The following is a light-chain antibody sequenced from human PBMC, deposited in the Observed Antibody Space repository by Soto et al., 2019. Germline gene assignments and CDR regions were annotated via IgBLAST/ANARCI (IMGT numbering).Light chain of an antibody. Sequence: EIVLTQSPATLSLSPGERATLSCRASQSVSSYVAWYQQKPGQAPRLLIYDASNRATGIPARFSGSGSGTDFTLTISSLEPEDFAVYYCQQRSHWPGTFGGGTKVEIK. CDR1: QSVSSY. J-gene: IGKJ4*01. CDR3: QQRSHWPGT. CDR2: DAS. V-gene: IGKV3-11*01.